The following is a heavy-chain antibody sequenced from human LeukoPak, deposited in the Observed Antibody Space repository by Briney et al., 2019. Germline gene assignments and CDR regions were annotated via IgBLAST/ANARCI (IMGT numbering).Heavy chain of an antibody. V-gene: IGHV3-7*04. Sequence: PGGSLRLSCAASEFTFSSYWMSWVRQTPGKGPEWVANIRQDGSDKYYLDSVKGRFTISRDNAKNSLYLQMNSLRAEDTAVYYCASDLRGGYDYWGQGTLVTVSS. CDR2: IRQDGSDK. J-gene: IGHJ1*01. CDR3: ASDLRGGYDY. CDR1: EFTFSSYW. D-gene: IGHD5-12*01.